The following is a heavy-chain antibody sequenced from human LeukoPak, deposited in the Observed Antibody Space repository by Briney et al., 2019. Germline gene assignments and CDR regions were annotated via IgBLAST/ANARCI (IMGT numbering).Heavy chain of an antibody. Sequence: PSETLSLTCTVSGGSVSNGNYYWSWLRQPPGKGLEWIGYIYYSGSTNYNPSLKSRVTISVDTSKNQFSLKLSSVTAADTAVYYCARSLGSLPRDNAFDIWGQGTMVTVSS. CDR2: IYYSGST. CDR1: GGSVSNGNYY. CDR3: ARSLGSLPRDNAFDI. V-gene: IGHV4-61*01. J-gene: IGHJ3*02. D-gene: IGHD1-26*01.